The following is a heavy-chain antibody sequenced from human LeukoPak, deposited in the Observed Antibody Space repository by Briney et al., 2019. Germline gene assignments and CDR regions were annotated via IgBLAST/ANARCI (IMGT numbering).Heavy chain of an antibody. D-gene: IGHD5-18*01. CDR1: GGSFNGYY. V-gene: IGHV4-34*01. Sequence: SETLSLTCAVYGGSFNGYYWSWIRQPPGKGLEWTGSIYYSGTTHYNPSLESRVTISVDTSKNQFSLKLASVTAADTAIYYCAKGAGGFSYYNWFDPWGQGTLVTVSS. CDR3: AKGAGGFSYYNWFDP. J-gene: IGHJ5*02. CDR2: IYYSGTT.